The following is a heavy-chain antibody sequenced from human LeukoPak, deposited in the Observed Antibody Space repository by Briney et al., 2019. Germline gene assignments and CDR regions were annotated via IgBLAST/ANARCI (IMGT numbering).Heavy chain of an antibody. CDR2: INPNSGGT. V-gene: IGHV1-2*02. D-gene: IGHD5-24*01. Sequence: GGSLRLSCIASGYTFTGYYMHWVRQAPGQGLEWMGWINPNSGGTNYAQKFQGRVTMTRDTSISTAYMELSRLRSDDTAVYYCARVTITPDGYFDYWGQGTLVTVSS. CDR3: ARVTITPDGYFDY. CDR1: GYTFTGYY. J-gene: IGHJ4*02.